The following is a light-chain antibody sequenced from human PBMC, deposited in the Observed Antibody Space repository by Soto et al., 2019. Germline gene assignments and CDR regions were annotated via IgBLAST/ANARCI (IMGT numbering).Light chain of an antibody. Sequence: EIVMTQSPDTLSVSPGERATLSCRASQSVSSNLAWYQQKPGQAPRLLIYGASTGATGIPARFSGSGSGTEFTLTISSLQSEDFAVYYCQQYNNWPRTFGQGTKVDIK. CDR1: QSVSSN. V-gene: IGKV3-15*01. CDR2: GAS. CDR3: QQYNNWPRT. J-gene: IGKJ1*01.